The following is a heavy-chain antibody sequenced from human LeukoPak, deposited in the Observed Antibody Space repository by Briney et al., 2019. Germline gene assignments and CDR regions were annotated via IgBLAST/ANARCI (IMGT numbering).Heavy chain of an antibody. V-gene: IGHV4-59*01. CDR3: ARVEEGYGSGRRENYYYYYMDV. Sequence: PSETLSLTCTVSGGSISSYYWSWIRQSPGKGLECIGYIHYTGSTNYNPSLKSRVTISVETSKNQFSLKLKSVTAADTAVYYCARVEEGYGSGRRENYYYYYMDVWGKGTTVTISS. J-gene: IGHJ6*03. CDR1: GGSISSYY. CDR2: IHYTGST. D-gene: IGHD3-10*01.